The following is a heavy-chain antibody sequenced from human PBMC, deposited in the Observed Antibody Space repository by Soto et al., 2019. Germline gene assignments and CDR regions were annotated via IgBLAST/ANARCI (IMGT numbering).Heavy chain of an antibody. CDR1: GDYISSGDFF. CDR2: IYKRGTS. J-gene: IGHJ5*02. Sequence: SETLSLTCAVSGDYISSGDFFWTWIRQSPGKGLEWLAYIYKRGTSYYNPSLKGRLFISIDTSNNLFSLQLTSVTAADTAFYYCARSLSASSGWFDPWGQGTLVTVSS. D-gene: IGHD6-6*01. V-gene: IGHV4-30-4*01. CDR3: ARSLSASSGWFDP.